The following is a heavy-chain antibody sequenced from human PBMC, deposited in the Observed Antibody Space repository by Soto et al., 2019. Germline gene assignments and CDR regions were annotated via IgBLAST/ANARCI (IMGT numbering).Heavy chain of an antibody. CDR1: GGSISSGGYY. D-gene: IGHD4-4*01. CDR2: IYYSGST. CDR3: ARYSNWYYFDY. V-gene: IGHV4-31*03. Sequence: QVQLQESGPGLVKPSQTLSLTCTVSGGSISSGGYYWSWVRQHPGKGLEWIGYIYYSGSTYYNPSLTSRVTISVDTSKNQFSLKLSSVTAADTAVYYCARYSNWYYFDYWGQGTLVTVSS. J-gene: IGHJ4*02.